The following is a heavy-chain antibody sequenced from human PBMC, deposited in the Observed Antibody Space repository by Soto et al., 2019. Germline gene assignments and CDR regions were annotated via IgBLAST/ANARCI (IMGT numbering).Heavy chain of an antibody. Sequence: EVQLVESGGGLVKPGGSLRLSCAASGFTFSSYSMNWVRQAPGKGLEWVSSISSSSSYIDYADSVKGRFTISRDNAKNSLYLQMNSLRAEDTAVYYCARDHGQHQLVFWFDPWGQGTLVTVSS. CDR2: ISSSSSYI. CDR1: GFTFSSYS. D-gene: IGHD6-13*01. V-gene: IGHV3-21*01. CDR3: ARDHGQHQLVFWFDP. J-gene: IGHJ5*02.